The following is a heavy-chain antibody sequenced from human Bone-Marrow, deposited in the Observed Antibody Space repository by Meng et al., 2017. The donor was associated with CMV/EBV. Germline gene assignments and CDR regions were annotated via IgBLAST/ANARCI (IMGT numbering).Heavy chain of an antibody. CDR2: IWYDGSNK. CDR1: GFTFSSYA. Sequence: LSLTCAASGFTFSSYAMSWVRQAPGKGLEWVAVIWYDGSNKYYADSVKGRFTISRDNSKNTLYLQMNSLRAEDTAVYYCASGPDRHPPHYYAMDVWGQGNTVTVSS. V-gene: IGHV3-33*08. CDR3: ASGPDRHPPHYYAMDV. J-gene: IGHJ6*02.